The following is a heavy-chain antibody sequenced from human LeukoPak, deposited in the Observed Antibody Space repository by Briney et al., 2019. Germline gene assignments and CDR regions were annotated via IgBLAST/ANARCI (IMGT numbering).Heavy chain of an antibody. CDR2: ISSSGSTI. Sequence: GGSLRLSCAASGFTFSSYEMNWVRQAPGKGLEWVSYISSSGSTIYYADSVKGRFTISRDNAKNSLYLQMNSLRAEDTALYYCATARAAYSSSWRFAWFDPWGQGTLVTVSS. CDR1: GFTFSSYE. CDR3: ATARAAYSSSWRFAWFDP. J-gene: IGHJ5*02. V-gene: IGHV3-48*03. D-gene: IGHD6-13*01.